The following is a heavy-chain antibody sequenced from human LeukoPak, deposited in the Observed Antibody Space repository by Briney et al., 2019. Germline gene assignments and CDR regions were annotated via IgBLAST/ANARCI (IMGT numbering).Heavy chain of an antibody. D-gene: IGHD3-22*01. Sequence: SVKVSCKASGGTFSSYAISWVRQAPGQGLEWMGRFIPILGIANYAQKFQGRVTITADKSTSTAYMELSSLRSEDTAVYYCALRSGYIITEDYWGQGTLVTVSS. V-gene: IGHV1-69*04. J-gene: IGHJ4*02. CDR1: GGTFSSYA. CDR3: ALRSGYIITEDY. CDR2: FIPILGIA.